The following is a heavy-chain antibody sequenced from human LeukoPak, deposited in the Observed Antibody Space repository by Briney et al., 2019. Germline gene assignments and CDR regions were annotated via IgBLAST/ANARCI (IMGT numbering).Heavy chain of an antibody. CDR2: IYHSGST. V-gene: IGHV4-30-2*01. Sequence: SETLSLTCTVSGGSISSGGYYWSWIRQPPGKGLEWIGYIYHSGSTYYNPSLKSRVTISVDRSKNQFSLKLSSVTAADTAVYYCARGTVTVTTPRLDYYYYMDVWGKGTTVTVSS. J-gene: IGHJ6*03. D-gene: IGHD4-11*01. CDR3: ARGTVTVTTPRLDYYYYMDV. CDR1: GGSISSGGYY.